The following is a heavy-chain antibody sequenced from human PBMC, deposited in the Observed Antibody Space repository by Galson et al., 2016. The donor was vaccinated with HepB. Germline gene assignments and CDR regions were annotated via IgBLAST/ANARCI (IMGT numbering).Heavy chain of an antibody. V-gene: IGHV3-21*01. CDR2: ISSSSSYM. CDR1: GFPFSSYT. Sequence: SLRLSCAASGFPFSSYTMNWVRQAPGRGLEWVSSISSSSSYMYYADSVKGRFTISRDNAKNSLYLQMNSLRAEDTAVYYCARALGWLRDGYYFDQWGQGTLVTVSS. J-gene: IGHJ4*02. D-gene: IGHD5-12*01. CDR3: ARALGWLRDGYYFDQ.